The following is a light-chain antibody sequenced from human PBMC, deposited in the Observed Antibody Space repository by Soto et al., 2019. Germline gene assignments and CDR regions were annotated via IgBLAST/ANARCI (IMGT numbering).Light chain of an antibody. Sequence: DIQMTQSPSSLSASVGDRVTITCRASQSISSYLNWYQEKPGKAPKLLIYAASSLQGGVPSRFSGCGSGTDFTLAISSLQPEDFATYYCQQTYDTPYTFRQGTKLQIK. CDR1: QSISSY. CDR3: QQTYDTPYT. V-gene: IGKV1-39*01. J-gene: IGKJ2*01. CDR2: AAS.